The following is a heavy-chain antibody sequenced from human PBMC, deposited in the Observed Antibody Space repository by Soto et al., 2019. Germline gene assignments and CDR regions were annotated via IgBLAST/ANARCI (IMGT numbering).Heavy chain of an antibody. CDR3: AKGAADYLGPYYYYGMDV. CDR1: GGSISSGGYS. CDR2: ISGSGGST. Sequence: ETLSLTCAVSGGSISSGGYSWSWIRQPPGKGLEWVSAISGSGGSTYYADSVKGRFTISRDNSKNTLYLQMNSLRAEDTAVYYCAKGAADYLGPYYYYGMDVWGQGTTVTVSS. J-gene: IGHJ6*02. D-gene: IGHD4-17*01. V-gene: IGHV3-23*01.